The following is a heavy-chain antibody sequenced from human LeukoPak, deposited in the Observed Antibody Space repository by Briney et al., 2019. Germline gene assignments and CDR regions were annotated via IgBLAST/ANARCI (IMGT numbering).Heavy chain of an antibody. Sequence: SETLSLTCAVYGGSFSGYYWSWILQPPGKGLEWIGEINHSGSTNYNPSLKSRVTISVDTSKNQFSLKLSSVTAADTAVYYCARVIAAAGAWGQGTLVTVSS. V-gene: IGHV4-34*01. CDR2: INHSGST. D-gene: IGHD6-13*01. CDR3: ARVIAAAGA. J-gene: IGHJ4*02. CDR1: GGSFSGYY.